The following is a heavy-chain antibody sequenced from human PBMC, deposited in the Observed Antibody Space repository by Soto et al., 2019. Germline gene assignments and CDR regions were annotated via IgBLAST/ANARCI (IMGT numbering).Heavy chain of an antibody. J-gene: IGHJ5*02. CDR3: ARHYCSGGSCYDLRFDP. Sequence: SVKVSCKASGGTFSSYTISWVRQAPGQGLEWMGRIIPILGIANYAQKFQGRVTITADKSTSTAYMELSSLRSEDTAVYYCARHYCSGGSCYDLRFDPWGQGTLVTVSS. D-gene: IGHD2-15*01. V-gene: IGHV1-69*02. CDR1: GGTFSSYT. CDR2: IIPILGIA.